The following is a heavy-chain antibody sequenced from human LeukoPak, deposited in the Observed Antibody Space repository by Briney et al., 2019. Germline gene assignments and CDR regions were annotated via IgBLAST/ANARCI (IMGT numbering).Heavy chain of an antibody. CDR3: ARATPNNIVVVVAASWGLFDY. CDR1: GGSFSGYY. J-gene: IGHJ4*02. Sequence: SETLSLTCAVYGGSFSGYYWSWIRQPPGKGLEWIGEINHSGSTNYNPSLKSRVTISVDTSKNQFSLKLSSVTAADTAVYYCARATPNNIVVVVAASWGLFDYWGQGTLVTVSS. D-gene: IGHD2-15*01. V-gene: IGHV4-34*01. CDR2: INHSGST.